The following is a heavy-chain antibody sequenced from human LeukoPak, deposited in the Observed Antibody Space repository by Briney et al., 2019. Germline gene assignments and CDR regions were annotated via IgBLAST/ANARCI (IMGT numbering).Heavy chain of an antibody. J-gene: IGHJ5*02. D-gene: IGHD3-10*01. CDR2: TRSSSSYA. V-gene: IGHV3-11*06. Sequence: GGSMRLSCAASGFTFSDYYMRWVRQAPRKVLEWVSYTRSSSSYAIYAGSMEGRSTISRDNAKISLYLQMNSLRAEDTAVYYCSVRRITMVRGVIGPDWFDPWGQGTLVTVSS. CDR3: SVRRITMVRGVIGPDWFDP. CDR1: GFTFSDYY.